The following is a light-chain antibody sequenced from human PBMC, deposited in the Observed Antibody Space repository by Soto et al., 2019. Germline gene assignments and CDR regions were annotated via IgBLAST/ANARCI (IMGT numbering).Light chain of an antibody. CDR2: EVA. Sequence: QSVLTQPASVSGSPGQSITISCTGTSSDVGGYNYVSWYQQHPGKAPKLIIYEVAHRPSGVSDRFSGSKSGTSASLAIAGLQPEDEADYYCQSYDTSLSGFYVFGSGTKLTVL. CDR3: QSYDTSLSGFYV. J-gene: IGLJ1*01. V-gene: IGLV2-14*01. CDR1: SSDVGGYNY.